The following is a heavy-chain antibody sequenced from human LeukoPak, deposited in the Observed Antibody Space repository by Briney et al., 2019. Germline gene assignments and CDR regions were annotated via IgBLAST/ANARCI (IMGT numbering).Heavy chain of an antibody. V-gene: IGHV1-18*01. D-gene: IGHD6-6*01. CDR1: GYTFTSYG. CDR3: ARGWPSIAARTYYYMDV. Sequence: ASVTVSCKASGYTFTSYGISWVRQAPGQGLEWMGWISAYNGNTNYAQKLQGRVTMTTDTSTSTAYMELRSLRSDDTAVYYCARGWPSIAARTYYYMDVWGKGTTVTVSS. J-gene: IGHJ6*03. CDR2: ISAYNGNT.